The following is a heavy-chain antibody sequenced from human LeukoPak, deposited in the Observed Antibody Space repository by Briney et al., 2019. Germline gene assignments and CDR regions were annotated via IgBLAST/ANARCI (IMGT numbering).Heavy chain of an antibody. D-gene: IGHD7-27*01. CDR3: ASLAWDYFDY. CDR2: IYYSGST. Sequence: PSETLSLTCAVSGGSIKSNNWWSWVRQPPGKGLEWIGYIYYSGSTNYNPSLKSRVTISVDTSKNQFSLKLSSVTAADTAVYYCASLAWDYFDYWGQGTLVTVSS. V-gene: IGHV4-4*02. CDR1: GGSIKSNNW. J-gene: IGHJ4*02.